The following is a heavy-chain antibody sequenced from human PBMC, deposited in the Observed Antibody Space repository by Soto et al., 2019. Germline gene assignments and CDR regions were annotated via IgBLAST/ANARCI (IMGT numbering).Heavy chain of an antibody. V-gene: IGHV5-51*03. CDR2: VYPGDSDT. Sequence: EVQLVQSGAEVKKPGESLKISCKGSGYSFTSYWIGWVRQMPGKGLDWMGIVYPGDSDTRYSPSVQVQVTISADKSISTAYLQWSSLKASDTAMYYCARRYYDILPGYSFDYWGQGTLVTVSS. J-gene: IGHJ4*02. D-gene: IGHD3-9*01. CDR3: ARRYYDILPGYSFDY. CDR1: GYSFTSYW.